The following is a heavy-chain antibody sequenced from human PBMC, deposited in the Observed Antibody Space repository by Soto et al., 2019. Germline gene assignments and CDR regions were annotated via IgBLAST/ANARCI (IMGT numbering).Heavy chain of an antibody. D-gene: IGHD6-6*01. J-gene: IGHJ6*03. Sequence: GVSLRLSCAASGFTLSGYAMDWVRQAPGKGLEYVSGISSNGVGTYYANSVQGRFTISRDNSKNTVYLQMGSLRPEDMAVYYCARRARPDFYYMDVWGKGTTVTVS. V-gene: IGHV3-64*01. CDR3: ARRARPDFYYMDV. CDR2: ISSNGVGT. CDR1: GFTLSGYA.